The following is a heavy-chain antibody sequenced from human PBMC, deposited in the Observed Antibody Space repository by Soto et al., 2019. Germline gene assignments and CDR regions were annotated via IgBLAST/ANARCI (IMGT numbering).Heavy chain of an antibody. Sequence: QVQLVESGGGVVQPGRSLRLSCAASGFTFSSYGMHWVRQAPGKGLEWVAVISYDGSNKYYADSVKGRFTISRDNSKNTLYLQMNSLRAEDTAVYYCAKPYCSSTSCYGTNWFDPWGQGTLVTVSS. J-gene: IGHJ5*02. CDR3: AKPYCSSTSCYGTNWFDP. CDR2: ISYDGSNK. CDR1: GFTFSSYG. V-gene: IGHV3-30*18. D-gene: IGHD2-2*01.